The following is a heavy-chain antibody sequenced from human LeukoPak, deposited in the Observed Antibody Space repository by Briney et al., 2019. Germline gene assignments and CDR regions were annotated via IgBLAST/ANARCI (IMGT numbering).Heavy chain of an antibody. D-gene: IGHD5-12*01. CDR3: ARDGGYSGYDRFDY. Sequence: PSETLSLTCTVSGGSISSYYWSWIRQPPGKGLEWIGYIYYSGSTNYNPSLKSRVTISVDTSKNQFSLKLSSVTAADTAVYYCARDGGYSGYDRFDYWGQGTLVTVPS. V-gene: IGHV4-59*01. J-gene: IGHJ4*02. CDR1: GGSISSYY. CDR2: IYYSGST.